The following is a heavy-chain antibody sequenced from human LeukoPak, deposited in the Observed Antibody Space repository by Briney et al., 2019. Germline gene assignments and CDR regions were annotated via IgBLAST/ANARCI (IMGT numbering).Heavy chain of an antibody. CDR1: GYTFTSYY. D-gene: IGHD3-16*01. Sequence: GASVNVSCTASGYTFTSYYMHWVRQAPGQGLEWMGIINPSGGSTSYARKFQGRVTMTRDTSTSTVYMELSSLRSEDTAVYYCARCWGIQDYYYYGMDVWGQGTTVTVSS. J-gene: IGHJ6*02. CDR3: ARCWGIQDYYYYGMDV. CDR2: INPSGGST. V-gene: IGHV1-46*01.